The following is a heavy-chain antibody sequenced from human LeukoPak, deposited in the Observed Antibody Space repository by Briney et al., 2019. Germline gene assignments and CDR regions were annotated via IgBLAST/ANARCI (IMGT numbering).Heavy chain of an antibody. CDR3: ARGGLWFTD. J-gene: IGHJ4*02. CDR2: TYYRSKFYN. D-gene: IGHD3-10*01. V-gene: IGHV6-1*01. CDR1: GDSVSSNSAT. Sequence: SQTLSLTCVISGDSVSSNSATWNWIRQSPSRGLEWLGRTYYRSKFYNDYTISVKGRITINPDTTKNQFSLHLNSVTPEDTAVYYCARGGLWFTDWGQGILVTVSS.